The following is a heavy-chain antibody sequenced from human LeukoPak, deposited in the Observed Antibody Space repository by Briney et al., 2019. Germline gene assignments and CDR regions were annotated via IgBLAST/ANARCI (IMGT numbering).Heavy chain of an antibody. J-gene: IGHJ4*02. Sequence: SETLSPTCAVYGGSFSGYYWSWIRQPPGKGLEWIGEINHSGSTNYNPSLKSRVTISVDTSKNQFSLKLSSVTAADTAVYYCARVCYYDSSYNYFDYWGQGTLVTVSS. CDR3: ARVCYYDSSYNYFDY. CDR1: GGSFSGYY. D-gene: IGHD3-22*01. V-gene: IGHV4-34*01. CDR2: INHSGST.